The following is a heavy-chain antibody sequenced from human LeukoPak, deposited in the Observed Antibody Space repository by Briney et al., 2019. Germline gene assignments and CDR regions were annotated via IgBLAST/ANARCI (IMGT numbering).Heavy chain of an antibody. Sequence: GESLKISCKDSGYSFPSYWIGWVRQMPGKGLEWMGIIYPGDSDTRYSPSFQGQVTISADKSINTAYLQWSSLKASDTAIYYCVRRGEAMDPFDYWGQGTLVTVSS. CDR3: VRRGEAMDPFDY. CDR2: IYPGDSDT. V-gene: IGHV5-51*01. CDR1: GYSFPSYW. J-gene: IGHJ4*02. D-gene: IGHD5-18*01.